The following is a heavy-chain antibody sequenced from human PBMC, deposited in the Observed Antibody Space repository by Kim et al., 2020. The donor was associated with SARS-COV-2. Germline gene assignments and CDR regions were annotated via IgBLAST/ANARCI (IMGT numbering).Heavy chain of an antibody. CDR1: GGTFSSYA. CDR2: IIPIFGTA. Sequence: SVKVSCKASGGTFSSYAISWVRQAPGQGLEWMGGIIPIFGTANYAQKFQGRVTITADESTSTAYMELSSLRSEDTAVYYCAPTDPYYYGSGSYYNAWFDPWGQGSLVTVSS. D-gene: IGHD3-10*01. V-gene: IGHV1-69*13. CDR3: APTDPYYYGSGSYYNAWFDP. J-gene: IGHJ5*02.